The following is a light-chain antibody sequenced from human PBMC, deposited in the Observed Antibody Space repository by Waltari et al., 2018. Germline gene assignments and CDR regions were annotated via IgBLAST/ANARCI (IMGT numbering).Light chain of an antibody. CDR3: QHYVRLPAT. J-gene: IGKJ1*01. V-gene: IGKV3-20*01. Sequence: IVLTQSPGTLSLSPGESATLSCRASQSVSRSLAWYQQKPGQAPKLLIYGASTRATGIPDRCTGSGSGTDFSLTISSLEPEDFAIYFCQHYVRLPATFGQGTKVEIK. CDR1: QSVSRS. CDR2: GAS.